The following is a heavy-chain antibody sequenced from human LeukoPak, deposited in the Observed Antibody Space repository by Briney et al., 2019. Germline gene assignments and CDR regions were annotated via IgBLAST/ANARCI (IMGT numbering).Heavy chain of an antibody. V-gene: IGHV4-34*01. J-gene: IGHJ4*02. CDR2: INHSGST. CDR1: GGSFSGYY. D-gene: IGHD4-17*01. Sequence: PSETLSLTCAVYGGSFSGYYWSWIRQPPGKGLEWIGEINHSGSTNYNPSLKSRVTISVDKSKNQFSLKLSSVTAADTAVYYCARFLTTVTTPRFDYWGQGTLVTVSS. CDR3: ARFLTTVTTPRFDY.